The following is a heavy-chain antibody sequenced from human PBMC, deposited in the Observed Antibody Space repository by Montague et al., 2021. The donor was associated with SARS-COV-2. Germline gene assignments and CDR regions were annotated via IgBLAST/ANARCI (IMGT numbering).Heavy chain of an antibody. CDR1: GFTFSSYA. CDR3: ARDNYDYVWGSYRYIY. CDR2: ISHDGSNK. Sequence: SRRISCDASGFTFSSYAMHWVRQAPGKGLEWVAVISHDGSNKYYADSVKGRFTISRDNSKNTLYLQMNSLRAEDTAVYYCARDNYDYVWGSYRYIYWGQGTLVTVSS. J-gene: IGHJ4*02. D-gene: IGHD3-16*02. V-gene: IGHV3-30*04.